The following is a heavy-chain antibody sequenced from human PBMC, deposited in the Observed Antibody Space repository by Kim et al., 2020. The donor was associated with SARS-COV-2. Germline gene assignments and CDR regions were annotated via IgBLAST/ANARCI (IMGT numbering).Heavy chain of an antibody. J-gene: IGHJ4*02. Sequence: ASVKVSCKAAGYNFINYYVHWVRQAPGQGLEWMGIINLSDGRTSFAQKFQGRVTVTRDISMNVVYMQLSSLRSEDTAVYYCAREWGGGNSLDLWGQGTLVTVSS. CDR2: INLSDGRT. CDR1: GYNFINYY. V-gene: IGHV1-46*01. CDR3: AREWGGGNSLDL. D-gene: IGHD3-16*01.